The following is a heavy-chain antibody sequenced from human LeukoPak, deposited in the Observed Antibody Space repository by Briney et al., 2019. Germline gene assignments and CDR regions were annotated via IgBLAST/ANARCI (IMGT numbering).Heavy chain of an antibody. CDR3: ARDFYDASGYYRYDY. J-gene: IGHJ4*02. Sequence: ASVKVSCKASGYSFSAYYIHWVRQAPGQGLEWMGWIDPNSGGTNYAQTFQGRVTMTRDTSMTTAYMELTRLRSDDTAVYYCARDFYDASGYYRYDYWGQGSLVTVSS. CDR2: IDPNSGGT. CDR1: GYSFSAYY. V-gene: IGHV1-2*02. D-gene: IGHD3-22*01.